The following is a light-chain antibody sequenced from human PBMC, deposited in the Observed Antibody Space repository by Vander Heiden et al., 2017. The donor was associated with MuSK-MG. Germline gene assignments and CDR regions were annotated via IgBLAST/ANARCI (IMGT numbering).Light chain of an antibody. CDR2: GAS. Sequence: EIVMTQSPATLSVSPGERATLSCRASQSVSSNLAWYQQKPGQAPRLLIYGASTRATGIPARFSGSGSGTEFTLTISSLQSEDFAVYYCHEENNCPTTFNQGTKVEIK. CDR3: HEENNCPTT. CDR1: QSVSSN. J-gene: IGKJ1*01. V-gene: IGKV3-15*01.